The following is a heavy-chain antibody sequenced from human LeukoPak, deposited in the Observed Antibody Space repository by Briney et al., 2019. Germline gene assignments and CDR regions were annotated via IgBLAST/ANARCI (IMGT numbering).Heavy chain of an antibody. CDR2: TYYRSRWYS. Sequence: SQTLSLTCVISGDSVSSTNAAWNWIRQSPSRGLEWLGRTYYRSRWYSEYARSVKSRITIDPDTSKNQFSLQLNSVTPEDTAVYYCARLPYYYDSSGYTALFDYWGQGTLVTVSS. CDR3: ARLPYYYDSSGYTALFDY. CDR1: GDSVSSTNAA. V-gene: IGHV6-1*01. J-gene: IGHJ4*02. D-gene: IGHD3-22*01.